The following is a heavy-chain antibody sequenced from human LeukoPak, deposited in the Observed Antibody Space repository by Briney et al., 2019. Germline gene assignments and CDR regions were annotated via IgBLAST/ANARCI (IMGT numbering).Heavy chain of an antibody. J-gene: IGHJ6*03. CDR3: AKEGSSSGWSYYYYYYMDV. CDR1: GFTFRNYV. V-gene: IGHV3-23*01. Sequence: PGGSLRLSCAASGFTFRNYVMSWVRQAPGKGLEWVSGISGSGGSTYYADSVKGRFTISRDNSKNTLYLQMNSLRAEDTAVYYCAKEGSSSGWSYYYYYYMDVWGKGTTVTISS. D-gene: IGHD6-19*01. CDR2: ISGSGGST.